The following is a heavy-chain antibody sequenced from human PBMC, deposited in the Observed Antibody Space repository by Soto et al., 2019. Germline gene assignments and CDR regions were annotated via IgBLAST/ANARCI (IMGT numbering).Heavy chain of an antibody. D-gene: IGHD4-17*01. V-gene: IGHV4-39*01. Sequence: QLQLQESGPGLVKPSETLSLTCTVSGGSISSSSYYWGWIRQPPGKGLEWIGSIYYSGSTYYNPSLKSRVTISVDTSKNQFSLKLSSVTAADTAVYYCARRKAEVTTRSTIRFDYWGQGTLVTVSS. J-gene: IGHJ4*02. CDR2: IYYSGST. CDR1: GGSISSSSYY. CDR3: ARRKAEVTTRSTIRFDY.